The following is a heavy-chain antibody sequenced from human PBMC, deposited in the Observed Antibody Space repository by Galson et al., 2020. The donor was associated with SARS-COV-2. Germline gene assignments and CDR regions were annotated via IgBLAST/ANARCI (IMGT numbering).Heavy chain of an antibody. CDR2: ISGSGGST. CDR3: AKGGEEGGVWAELDY. CDR1: GFTFSSYA. V-gene: IGHV3-23*01. D-gene: IGHD1-26*01. Sequence: GGSLRLSCAASGFTFSSYAMSWVRQAPGKGLEWVSAISGSGGSTYYADSVKGRFTISRDNSKNTLYLQMNSLRAEDTAVYYCAKGGEEGGVWAELDYWGQGTLVTVSS. J-gene: IGHJ4*02.